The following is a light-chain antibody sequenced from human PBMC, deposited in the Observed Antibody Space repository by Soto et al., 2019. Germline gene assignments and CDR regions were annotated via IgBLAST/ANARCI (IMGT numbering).Light chain of an antibody. CDR1: QSISRSD. V-gene: IGKV3-20*01. J-gene: IGKJ4*01. Sequence: EIVLTQSPGTVSLSPGESATLSCRASQSISRSDLAWYQHRPGQSPRLLIYATSSRATGIPDRVTGGGAGTGFTLTISRLEPEDSAVYYCQQYGSSPTFGGGTKVDIK. CDR3: QQYGSSPT. CDR2: ATS.